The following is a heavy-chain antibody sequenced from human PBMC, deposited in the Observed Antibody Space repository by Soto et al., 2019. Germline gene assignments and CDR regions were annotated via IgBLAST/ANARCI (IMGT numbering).Heavy chain of an antibody. V-gene: IGHV1-69*02. Sequence: GASVKVSCNASVGTFSSYTISSVRQAPGQGLEWMGRIIPILGIANYAQKFQGRVTITADKSTSTAYMELSSLRSEDTAVYYCERHPESIAQIGWFDPWGQGTLVNVSS. CDR2: IIPILGIA. CDR1: VGTFSSYT. D-gene: IGHD6-6*01. J-gene: IGHJ5*02. CDR3: ERHPESIAQIGWFDP.